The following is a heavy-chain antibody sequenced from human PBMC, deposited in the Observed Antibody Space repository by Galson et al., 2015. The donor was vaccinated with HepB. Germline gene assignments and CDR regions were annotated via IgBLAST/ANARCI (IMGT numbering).Heavy chain of an antibody. D-gene: IGHD3-3*01. CDR3: ARDRRRMYYDFWSRAPGYYGMDV. CDR1: GFTFRSYW. CDR2: IKQDGSEK. Sequence: SLRLSCAASGFTFRSYWMSWVRQAPGKGLEWVANIKQDGSEKYYVDSVKGRFTISRDNAKNSLYLQMNSLRAEDTAVYYCARDRRRMYYDFWSRAPGYYGMDVWGQGTTVTVSS. V-gene: IGHV3-7*03. J-gene: IGHJ6*02.